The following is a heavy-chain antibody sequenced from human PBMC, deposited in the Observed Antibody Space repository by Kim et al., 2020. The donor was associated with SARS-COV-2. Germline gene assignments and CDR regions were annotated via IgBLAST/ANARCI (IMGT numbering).Heavy chain of an antibody. D-gene: IGHD3-3*01. V-gene: IGHV3-23*01. CDR2: ISGSGGST. Sequence: GGSLRLSCAASGFTFSSYAMSWVRQAPGKGLEWVSAISGSGGSTYYADSVKGRFTISRDNSKNTLYLQMNSLRAEDTAVYYCAGPIGGYYYGMDVWGQGTTVTVSS. J-gene: IGHJ6*02. CDR3: AGPIGGYYYGMDV. CDR1: GFTFSSYA.